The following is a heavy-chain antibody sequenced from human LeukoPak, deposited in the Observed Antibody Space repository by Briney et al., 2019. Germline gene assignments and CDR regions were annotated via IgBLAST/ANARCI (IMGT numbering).Heavy chain of an antibody. CDR1: GGSISSYY. Sequence: SETLSLTCTVSGGSISSYYWSWLRQPPGKGLEWIGYIYYSGSTNYNPSLKSRVTISVDTSKNQFSLKLSSVTAADTAVYYCARGYSPYWYFDLWGRGTLVTVSS. V-gene: IGHV4-59*01. J-gene: IGHJ2*01. CDR3: ARGYSPYWYFDL. D-gene: IGHD3-16*02. CDR2: IYYSGST.